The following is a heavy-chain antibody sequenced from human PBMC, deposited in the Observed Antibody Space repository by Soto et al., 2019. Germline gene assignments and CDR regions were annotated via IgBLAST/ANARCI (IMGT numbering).Heavy chain of an antibody. Sequence: QVQLVQSGPEVKKPGASVKVSCKTSGYIFTTYGIAWVRQAPGQGLEWMGWITVYNSNTNYAQKFQGRVTMTTDTSTNTAQMELRNRRSADTAVYYCAKTGGTGFSNDPSYYDRYYFDYWCPGTRVTVSS. J-gene: IGHJ4*02. D-gene: IGHD3-22*01. V-gene: IGHV1-18*01. CDR3: AKTGGTGFSNDPSYYDRYYFDY. CDR1: GYIFTTYG. CDR2: ITVYNSNT.